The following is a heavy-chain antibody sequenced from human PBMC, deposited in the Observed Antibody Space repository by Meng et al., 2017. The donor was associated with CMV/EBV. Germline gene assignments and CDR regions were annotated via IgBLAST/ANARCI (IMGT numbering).Heavy chain of an antibody. CDR2: IYYSGST. D-gene: IGHD5-24*01. CDR1: GGSISSGGYY. V-gene: IGHV4-31*02. Sequence: SGGSISSGGYYWNWIRQHPGKGLKWIGYIYYSGSTYCNPTLKSRVTISVDTSKNQFSLKLSSVTAADTAVYYCARVVEMATNAYLDYWGQGTLVTVSS. CDR3: ARVVEMATNAYLDY. J-gene: IGHJ4*02.